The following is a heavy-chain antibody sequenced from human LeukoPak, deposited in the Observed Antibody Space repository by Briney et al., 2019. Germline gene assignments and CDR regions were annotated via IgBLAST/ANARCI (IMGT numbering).Heavy chain of an antibody. CDR3: AIFGDYSPFDF. J-gene: IGHJ4*02. CDR2: INPNSGGA. D-gene: IGHD4-17*01. V-gene: IGHV1-2*04. CDR1: GYIFTDYY. Sequence: GASVKVSCKTSGYIFTDYYIHWVRQAPGQGLEWMGWINPNSGGAHYVEKFQGWVTLTSDTSITTAYMEVNRLRSDDTAVFFCAIFGDYSPFDFWGQGTLVTVSS.